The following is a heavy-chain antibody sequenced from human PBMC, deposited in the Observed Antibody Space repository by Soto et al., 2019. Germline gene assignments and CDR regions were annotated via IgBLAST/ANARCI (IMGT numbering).Heavy chain of an antibody. Sequence: TSETLSLTCTVSGGSISSYYWSWIRQPPGKGLEWIGYIYYSGSTHYNPSLKSRVTISVDTSKNQFSLKLSSVTAADTAVYYCASRPLWFGELRYYYHGMDVWGQGTTVTVSS. J-gene: IGHJ6*02. V-gene: IGHV4-59*08. CDR2: IYYSGST. CDR3: ASRPLWFGELRYYYHGMDV. CDR1: GGSISSYY. D-gene: IGHD3-10*01.